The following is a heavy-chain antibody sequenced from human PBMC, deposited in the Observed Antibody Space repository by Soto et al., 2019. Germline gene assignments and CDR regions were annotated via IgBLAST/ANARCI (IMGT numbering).Heavy chain of an antibody. J-gene: IGHJ4*02. V-gene: IGHV4-61*05. CDR1: GASISSTSYY. CDR2: IYYSGST. CDR3: AGSYGDYEPFDY. Sequence: SETLSLTCTVSGASISSTSYYWGWIRPPPGKGLEWIGYIYYSGSTNSNPSLKSRVTISVDTSKNQFSLKLSSVTAADTAVYYCAGSYGDYEPFDYWGQGTLVTVSS. D-gene: IGHD4-17*01.